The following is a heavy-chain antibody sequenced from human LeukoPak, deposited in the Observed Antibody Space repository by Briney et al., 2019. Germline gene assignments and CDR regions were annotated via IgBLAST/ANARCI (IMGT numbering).Heavy chain of an antibody. CDR3: ARGPISMVRGTY. Sequence: ASVKVSCKASGYTFTSYYMHWVRQAPGQGLEWMGIINPSGGSTSYAQKFQGRVTMTRDMSTSTVYMELSSLRSDDTAVYYCARGPISMVRGTYWGQGTLVTVSS. D-gene: IGHD3-10*01. J-gene: IGHJ4*02. V-gene: IGHV1-46*01. CDR2: INPSGGST. CDR1: GYTFTSYY.